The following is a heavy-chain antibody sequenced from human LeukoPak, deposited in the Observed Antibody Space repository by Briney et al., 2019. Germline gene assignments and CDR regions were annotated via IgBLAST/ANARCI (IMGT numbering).Heavy chain of an antibody. J-gene: IGHJ4*02. CDR3: ARPAAGGAVAHFDN. CDR1: GFTFSDYY. D-gene: IGHD6-19*01. V-gene: IGHV3-11*03. Sequence: GGSLRLSCAASGFTFSDYYMSWIRQAPGKGLEWTSYISSSSSYTNYAGSLQGRFTISRDNAKHSLFLQTNSLRAEDTAVYYCARPAAGGAVAHFDNWGQGTLVTVSS. CDR2: ISSSSSYT.